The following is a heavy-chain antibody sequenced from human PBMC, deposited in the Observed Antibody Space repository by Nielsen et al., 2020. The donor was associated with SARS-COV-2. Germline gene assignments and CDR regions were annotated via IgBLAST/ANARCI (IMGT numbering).Heavy chain of an antibody. J-gene: IGHJ5*02. V-gene: IGHV1-46*01. Sequence: ASVKVSCKASVYTFTSYYMHWVRQAPGQGLEWMGIINPSGGSTSYAQKFQGRVTMTRDTSTSTVYMELSSLRSEDTAVYYCAVQLRNGIAETNWFDPWGQGTLVTVSS. D-gene: IGHD2-2*01. CDR2: INPSGGST. CDR1: VYTFTSYY. CDR3: AVQLRNGIAETNWFDP.